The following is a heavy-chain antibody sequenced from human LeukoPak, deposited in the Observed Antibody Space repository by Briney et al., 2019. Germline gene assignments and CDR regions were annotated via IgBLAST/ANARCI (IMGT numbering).Heavy chain of an antibody. CDR1: GGSISSSSYY. D-gene: IGHD2-2*02. Sequence: SETLSLTCTVSGGSISSSSYYWGWIRQPPGKGLEWIGSIYYSGSTYYNPSLKSRVTISVDTSKNQFSLKLSSVTAADTAVYYCARDHCSSTSCYIRPADAFDIWGQGTMVTVSS. J-gene: IGHJ3*02. CDR3: ARDHCSSTSCYIRPADAFDI. V-gene: IGHV4-39*07. CDR2: IYYSGST.